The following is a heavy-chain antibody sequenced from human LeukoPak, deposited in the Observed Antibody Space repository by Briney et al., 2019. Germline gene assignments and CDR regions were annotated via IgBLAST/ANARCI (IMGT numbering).Heavy chain of an antibody. CDR3: ASGLDYYDSCGYYGELGFDY. D-gene: IGHD3-22*01. CDR1: GFTVSSNY. Sequence: GGSLRLSCAASGFTVSSNYMSWVRQAPGKGLEWVLVIYSGGSTYYADSVKGRFTISRDNSKNTLYLQMNSLRAEDTAVYYCASGLDYYDSCGYYGELGFDYWGQGTLVTVSS. CDR2: IYSGGST. V-gene: IGHV3-53*01. J-gene: IGHJ4*02.